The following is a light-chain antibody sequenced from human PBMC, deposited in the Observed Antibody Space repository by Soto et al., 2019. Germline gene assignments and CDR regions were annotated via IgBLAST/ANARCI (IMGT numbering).Light chain of an antibody. V-gene: IGKV3-20*01. CDR3: QQYGGVPYT. Sequence: EIVLTQSPGTLSLSPGQRATLSCRASDRISRDDLAWYQQRLGQAPRLLIYGASSGAIGIPDRFSGSGSETGFTFTMSRLEPEDFAIYYCQQYGGVPYTFGQGTKLEIK. CDR1: DRISRDD. CDR2: GAS. J-gene: IGKJ2*01.